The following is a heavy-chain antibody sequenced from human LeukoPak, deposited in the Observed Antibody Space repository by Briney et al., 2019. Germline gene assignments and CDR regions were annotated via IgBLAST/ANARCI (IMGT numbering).Heavy chain of an antibody. CDR3: AINYVWGSYRYTQALGY. J-gene: IGHJ4*02. D-gene: IGHD3-16*02. CDR2: MNHSGST. Sequence: SETLSLTCAVYGGSFSGYHWSWIRQPPGKGLEWIGEMNHSGSTNYNPSLKSRVTISVDPSKNQFSLKLSSVTAADTAAYYCAINYVWGSYRYTQALGYWGQGTLVTVSS. V-gene: IGHV4-34*01. CDR1: GGSFSGYH.